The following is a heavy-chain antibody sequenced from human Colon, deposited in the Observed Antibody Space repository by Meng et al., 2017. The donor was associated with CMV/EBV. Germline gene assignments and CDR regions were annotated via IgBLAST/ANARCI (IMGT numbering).Heavy chain of an antibody. Sequence: QVQLTQWGAGLFKTSETLSLTCGVSGGSLSGYYWTWIRQSPGKGLEWIGEINQSGSTNYNPSLKSRVTVSVDTSKNQFSLRVTSVTAADSALYYCAREAGPFFGVIVYDSWGQGTLVTVSS. J-gene: IGHJ4*02. D-gene: IGHD3-3*01. CDR2: INQSGST. V-gene: IGHV4-34*01. CDR3: AREAGPFFGVIVYDS. CDR1: GGSLSGYY.